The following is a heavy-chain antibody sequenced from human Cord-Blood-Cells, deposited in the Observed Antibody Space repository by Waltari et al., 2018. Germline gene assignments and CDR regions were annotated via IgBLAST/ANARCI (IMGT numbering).Heavy chain of an antibody. CDR2: IYYSGST. V-gene: IGHV4-31*03. Sequence: QVQLQESGPGLVKPSQTLSLTCTVSGGSISSGGYYWSWIRQHPGKGLEWIGYIYYSGSTYYNPSLQSRVTISGDTAKNQFSLRLSSVTAADTAVYYCARVGGGYCGGGSCYYFDYWGQGTLVTVSS. CDR1: GGSISSGGYY. J-gene: IGHJ4*02. CDR3: ARVGGGYCGGGSCYYFDY. D-gene: IGHD2-15*01.